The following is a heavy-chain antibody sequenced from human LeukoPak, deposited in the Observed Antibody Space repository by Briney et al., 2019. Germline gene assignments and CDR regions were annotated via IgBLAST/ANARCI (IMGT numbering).Heavy chain of an antibody. CDR3: ARDPYSSGWYGLHAFDI. CDR1: GFTFSSYW. D-gene: IGHD6-19*01. Sequence: GGSLRLSCAASGFTFSSYWMSWVRQAPGKGLEWVANIKQDGSEKYYVDSVKGRFTISRDNAKNSLYLQMNSLRAEDTAVYYCARDPYSSGWYGLHAFDIWGQGTMVTVSS. J-gene: IGHJ3*02. CDR2: IKQDGSEK. V-gene: IGHV3-7*01.